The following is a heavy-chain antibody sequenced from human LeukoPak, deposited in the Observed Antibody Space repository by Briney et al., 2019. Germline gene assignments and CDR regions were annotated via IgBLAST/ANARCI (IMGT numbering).Heavy chain of an antibody. D-gene: IGHD4-17*01. CDR3: ARDTDTVTTILDY. CDR2: INSDGSST. Sequence: PGGSLRLSCAASGFTFSSYWMHWVRQAPGKGLVRVSRINSDGSSTSYADSVKGRFTISRDNAKNTLYLQMNSLRAEDTAVYYCARDTDTVTTILDYWGQGTLVTVSS. V-gene: IGHV3-74*01. CDR1: GFTFSSYW. J-gene: IGHJ4*02.